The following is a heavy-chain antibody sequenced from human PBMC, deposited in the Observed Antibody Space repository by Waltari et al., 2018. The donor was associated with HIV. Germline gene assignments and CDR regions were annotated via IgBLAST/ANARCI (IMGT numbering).Heavy chain of an antibody. CDR1: GGSFSGYY. D-gene: IGHD3-10*01. CDR2: INHSGST. Sequence: QVQLQQWGAGLLKPSETLSLTCAVYGGSFSGYYWSWIRQPPGKGLEWIGEINHSGSTNYNPSLKSRVTISVDTSKNQFSLKLSSVTAADTAVYYCARADYGSGDYNWFDPWGQGTLVTVSS. J-gene: IGHJ5*02. CDR3: ARADYGSGDYNWFDP. V-gene: IGHV4-34*01.